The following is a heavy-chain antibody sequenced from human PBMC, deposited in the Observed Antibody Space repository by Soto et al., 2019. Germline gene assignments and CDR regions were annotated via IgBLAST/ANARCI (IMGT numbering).Heavy chain of an antibody. CDR2: ISSSGSTI. D-gene: IGHD6-13*01. CDR1: GFTFSDYY. J-gene: IGHJ4*02. V-gene: IGHV3-11*01. CDR3: ARDWTIAAAGSTDY. Sequence: VGSLRLSCAASGFTFSDYYMSWIRQAPGKGLEWVSYISSSGSTIYYADSVKGRFTISRDNAKNSLYLQMNSLRAEDTAVYYCARDWTIAAAGSTDYWGQGTLVTVSS.